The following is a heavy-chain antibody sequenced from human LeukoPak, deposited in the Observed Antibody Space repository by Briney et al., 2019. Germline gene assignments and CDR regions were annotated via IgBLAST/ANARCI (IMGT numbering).Heavy chain of an antibody. V-gene: IGHV4-61*02. Sequence: PSETLSLTCSISGGSISSGSYYYSWIRQPAGKGLEWIGRIYTSGDTDYNPSLKSRVTISVDTSKNQFSLKLSSVTAADTAVYYCARFRSRNAFDIWGQGTMVTVSS. CDR2: IYTSGDT. CDR3: ARFRSRNAFDI. CDR1: GGSISSGSYY. J-gene: IGHJ3*02.